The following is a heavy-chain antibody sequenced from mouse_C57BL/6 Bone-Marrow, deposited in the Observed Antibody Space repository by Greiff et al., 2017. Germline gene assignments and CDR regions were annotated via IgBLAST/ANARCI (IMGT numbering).Heavy chain of an antibody. Sequence: QVLLQQPGAELVKPGASVKLSCKASGYTFTSYWMHWVKQRPGQGLEWIGMIHPNSGSTNYNEKFKSKATLTVDKSSSTAYMQLSSLTSEDSAVYVWARERVTADWYFDVWGTGTTVTVSS. V-gene: IGHV1-64*01. CDR3: ARERVTADWYFDV. J-gene: IGHJ1*03. CDR2: IHPNSGST. D-gene: IGHD2-2*01. CDR1: GYTFTSYW.